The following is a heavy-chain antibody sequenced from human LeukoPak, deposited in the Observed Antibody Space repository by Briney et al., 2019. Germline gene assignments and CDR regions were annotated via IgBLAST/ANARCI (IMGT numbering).Heavy chain of an antibody. CDR1: GFTFSSYG. D-gene: IGHD6-6*01. CDR2: IWFDGSNK. CDR3: ARGPRSIAARPVYWYSDL. J-gene: IGHJ2*01. V-gene: IGHV3-33*08. Sequence: GGSLRLSCAASGFTFSSYGMHWVRQAPGKGLEWVAVIWFDGSNKYYADSVKGRFTISRDNAKNSLYLQMNSLRAEDTAVYYCARGPRSIAARPVYWYSDLWGRGTLVTVSS.